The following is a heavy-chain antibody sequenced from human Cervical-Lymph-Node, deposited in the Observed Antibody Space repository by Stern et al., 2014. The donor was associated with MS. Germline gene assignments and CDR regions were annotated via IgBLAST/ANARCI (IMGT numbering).Heavy chain of an antibody. CDR3: AHVANYDVLTDYSTVGPFDY. V-gene: IGHV2-5*02. CDR1: GFSLGSNGVG. D-gene: IGHD3-9*01. J-gene: IGHJ4*02. Sequence: QVTLKESGPTLVRPTQTLTLTCTFSGFSLGSNGVGVGWLRQPPGKALEWLALIFWDGYRRYSPSLNSRLTLTKDTSKNQVVLTMTNMDPTDTATYYCAHVANYDVLTDYSTVGPFDYWGQGTLVTVSS. CDR2: IFWDGYR.